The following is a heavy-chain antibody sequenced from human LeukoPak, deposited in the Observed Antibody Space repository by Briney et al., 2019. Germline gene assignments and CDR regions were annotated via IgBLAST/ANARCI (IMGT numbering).Heavy chain of an antibody. CDR1: GGSISSSSYY. J-gene: IGHJ3*02. V-gene: IGHV4-39*01. Sequence: PSETLSLTCTVSGGSISSSSYYWGWIRQPPGKGLEWIGSIYYSGSTYYNPSLKSRATISVDTSKNQFSLKLSSVTAADTAVYYCARVSQAEANAFDIWGQGTMVTVSS. CDR3: ARVSQAEANAFDI. CDR2: IYYSGST. D-gene: IGHD2-15*01.